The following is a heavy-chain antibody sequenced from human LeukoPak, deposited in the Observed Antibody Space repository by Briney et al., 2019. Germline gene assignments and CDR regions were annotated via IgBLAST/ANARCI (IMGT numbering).Heavy chain of an antibody. CDR1: GYTFTGYY. V-gene: IGHV1-2*02. CDR3: ARDSSVGAFDI. CDR2: INPNSGGT. Sequence: GASVKVSCKASGYTFTGYYMHWVRQAPGQGLEWMGWINPNSGGTNYAQKLQGRVTMTRDTSVSTLYMELTWLTSDDTAVYYCARDSSVGAFDIWGQGTMVTVSS. J-gene: IGHJ3*02.